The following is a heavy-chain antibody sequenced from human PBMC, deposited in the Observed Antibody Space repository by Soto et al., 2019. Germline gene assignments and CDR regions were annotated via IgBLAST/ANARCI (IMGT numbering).Heavy chain of an antibody. CDR3: AHLPIVQHYSSGYYRSILIFDY. D-gene: IGHD3-22*01. J-gene: IGHJ4*02. CDR1: RFSLSTSGVG. Sequence: SGPTVLNPTQTLTLTCSFSRFSLSTSGVGVGWIRQPPGKALEWLALIYWNDDKRYSPSLKSRLTITKDTSKNQVVLTMTNMDPVDTATYYCAHLPIVQHYSSGYYRSILIFDYWGQGTLVTVSS. CDR2: IYWNDDK. V-gene: IGHV2-5*01.